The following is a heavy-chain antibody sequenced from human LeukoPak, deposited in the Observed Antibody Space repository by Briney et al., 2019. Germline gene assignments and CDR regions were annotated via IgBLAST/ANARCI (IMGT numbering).Heavy chain of an antibody. CDR1: GDSVSSNSAA. CDR3: AGGPGSSWHRWYFDY. J-gene: IGHJ4*02. Sequence: SQTLSLTCAISGDSVSSNSAAWNWIRQSPSRGLEWLGRTYYRSKWSNDYAVSVKSRITINPDTSKNQFSLLLNSVTPEDTAVYYCAGGPGSSWHRWYFDYWGQGTLVTVSS. D-gene: IGHD6-13*01. CDR2: TYYRSKWSN. V-gene: IGHV6-1*01.